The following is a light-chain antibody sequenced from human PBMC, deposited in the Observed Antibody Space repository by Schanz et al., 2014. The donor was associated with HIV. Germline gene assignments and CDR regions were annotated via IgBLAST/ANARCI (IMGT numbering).Light chain of an antibody. J-gene: IGLJ3*02. CDR3: AAWDDSLNGWV. Sequence: QSVLTQPPSVSGTPGQRVTISCSGSSSNIGSFAVHWYQQLPGTAPQLLIYINNQRPSGVPDRFSGSKSGTSASLAISGLQSEDEVDYCAAWDDSLNGWVFGGGTKLTVL. CDR2: INN. CDR1: SSNIGSFA. V-gene: IGLV1-44*01.